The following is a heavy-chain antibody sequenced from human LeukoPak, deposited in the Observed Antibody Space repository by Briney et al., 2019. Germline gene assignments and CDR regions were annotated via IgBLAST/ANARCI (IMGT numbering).Heavy chain of an antibody. D-gene: IGHD6-19*01. CDR2: INPNSGGT. CDR3: ARGSSGWVLDDY. J-gene: IGHJ4*02. V-gene: IGHV1-2*06. Sequence: ASVKVSCKASGYTFTGYYMHWVRQAPGQGLEWMGRINPNSGGTNYAQKFQGRVTMTRDTSISTAYMELSRLRFDDTAVYYCARGSSGWVLDDYWGQGTLVTVSS. CDR1: GYTFTGYY.